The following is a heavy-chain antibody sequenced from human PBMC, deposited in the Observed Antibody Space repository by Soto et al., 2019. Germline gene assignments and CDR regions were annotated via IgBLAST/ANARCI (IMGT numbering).Heavy chain of an antibody. V-gene: IGHV1-8*01. D-gene: IGHD3-3*01. CDR2: MNPNSGNT. Sequence: GASVKVSCKASGYTFTSYDINWVRQATGQGLEWMGWMNPNSGNTGYAQKFQGRVTMTRNTSISTAYMELSSLRSEDTAVYYCADGRGGWFRITIFGVDPSTAAKNWFGPWRQGTLVTVSS. CDR3: ADGRGGWFRITIFGVDPSTAAKNWFGP. J-gene: IGHJ5*02. CDR1: GYTFTSYD.